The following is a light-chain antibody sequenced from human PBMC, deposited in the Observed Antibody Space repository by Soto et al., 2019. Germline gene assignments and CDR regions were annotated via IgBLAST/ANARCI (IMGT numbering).Light chain of an antibody. CDR3: CSFAGSSTPVV. J-gene: IGLJ2*01. V-gene: IGLV1-40*01. CDR1: SSNIGAGYD. Sequence: QAVVTQPPSVSGAPGQRVTISCTGSSSNIGAGYDVHWYWQLPGTAPKLLIDGHSNRPSGVPDRFSASKSGTSASLAITGLQAEDEADYYCCSFAGSSTPVVFGGGTQLTVL. CDR2: GHS.